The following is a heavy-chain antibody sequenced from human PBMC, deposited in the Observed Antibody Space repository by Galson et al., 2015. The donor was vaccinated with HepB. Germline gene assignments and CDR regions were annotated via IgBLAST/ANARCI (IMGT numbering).Heavy chain of an antibody. J-gene: IGHJ5*02. CDR3: AHSLALTLQEQNWFDP. D-gene: IGHD1/OR15-1a*01. CDR1: GFSLSTSGVG. CDR2: IYWDDDK. Sequence: PALVKPTQTLTLTCTFSGFSLSTSGVGVGWIRQPPGKALEWLALIYWDDDKRYSPSLKSRLTITKDTSKNQVVLTMTNMDPVDTATYYCAHSLALTLQEQNWFDPWGQGTLVTVSS. V-gene: IGHV2-5*02.